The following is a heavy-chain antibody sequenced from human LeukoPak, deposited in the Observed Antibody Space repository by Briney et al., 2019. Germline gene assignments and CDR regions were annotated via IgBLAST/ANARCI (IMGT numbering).Heavy chain of an antibody. CDR2: ISYDGSNK. CDR3: ARDRSTIFGSTRGVGFGSDDY. CDR1: GFTFSSYA. J-gene: IGHJ4*02. D-gene: IGHD3-3*01. Sequence: QAGGSLRLSCAASGFTFSSYAMHWVRQAPGKGLEWVAVISYDGSNKYYADSVKGRFTISRDNSKNTLYLQMNSLRAEDTAVYYCARDRSTIFGSTRGVGFGSDDYWGQGTLVTVSS. V-gene: IGHV3-30-3*01.